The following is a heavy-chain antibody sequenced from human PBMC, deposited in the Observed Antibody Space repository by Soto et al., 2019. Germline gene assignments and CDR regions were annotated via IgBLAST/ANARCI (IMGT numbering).Heavy chain of an antibody. V-gene: IGHV4-59*01. CDR3: ARNRRAVVTAIDY. CDR2: IYYSGST. J-gene: IGHJ4*02. D-gene: IGHD2-21*02. Sequence: PSETLSLTCTVSGGSISSYYWIWIRQPPGKGLEWIGYIYYSGSTNYNPSLKSRGSISIDTSKNQFSLKLSSVTAADTAVYYCARNRRAVVTAIDYWGQGTLVTVSS. CDR1: GGSISSYY.